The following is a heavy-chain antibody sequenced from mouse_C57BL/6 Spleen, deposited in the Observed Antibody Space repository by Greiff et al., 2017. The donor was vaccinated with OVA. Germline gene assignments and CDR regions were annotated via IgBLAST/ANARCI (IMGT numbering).Heavy chain of an antibody. J-gene: IGHJ3*01. V-gene: IGHV14-4*01. CDR3: TAYTRFFAY. Sequence: EVMLVESGAELVRPGASVKLSCTASGFNIKDDYMHWVKRRPEQGLEWIGWIDPENGDTEYASKFQGKATITADTSSNTAYLQLSSLTSEDTAVYYCTAYTRFFAYWGQGTLVTVSA. CDR1: GFNIKDDY. CDR2: IDPENGDT. D-gene: IGHD2-10*01.